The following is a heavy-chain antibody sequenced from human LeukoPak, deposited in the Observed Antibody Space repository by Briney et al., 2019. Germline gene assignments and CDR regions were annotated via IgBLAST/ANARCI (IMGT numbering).Heavy chain of an antibody. Sequence: GGALRLSCAPSGFLVTSHSMNWVRQAPGKGLEWVSTVYAVGRTFYADSVRGRMTVSRDISRNSLYLNMDSLRVEDTAVYYCARALRLDETTRGLDYWGRGALVTVSS. J-gene: IGHJ4*02. CDR3: ARALRLDETTRGLDY. V-gene: IGHV3-66*01. CDR2: VYAVGRT. CDR1: GFLVTSHS. D-gene: IGHD1-7*01.